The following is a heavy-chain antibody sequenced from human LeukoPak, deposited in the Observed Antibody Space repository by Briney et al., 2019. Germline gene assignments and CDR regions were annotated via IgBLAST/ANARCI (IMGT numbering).Heavy chain of an antibody. CDR3: ARDEEGDDYGDFFSY. J-gene: IGHJ4*02. CDR2: ISYDGSNK. D-gene: IGHD4-17*01. V-gene: IGHV3-30*04. Sequence: GRSLRLSCAAYGFTFSSYAMHWVRQAPGKGLEWVAVISYDGSNKYYADSVKGRFTISRDNSKNTLYLQMNSLRAEDTAVYYCARDEEGDDYGDFFSYWGQGTLVTVSS. CDR1: GFTFSSYA.